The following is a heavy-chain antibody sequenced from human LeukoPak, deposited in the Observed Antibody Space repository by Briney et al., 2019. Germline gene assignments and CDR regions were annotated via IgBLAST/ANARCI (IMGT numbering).Heavy chain of an antibody. CDR3: ARDRISYGSGSYYTYYYYGMDV. CDR1: GYSISSGYY. V-gene: IGHV4-38-2*02. J-gene: IGHJ6*02. CDR2: IYHSGST. D-gene: IGHD3-10*01. Sequence: SETLSLTCTVSGYSISSGYYWGWIRQPPGKGLEWIGSIYHSGSTYYNPSLKSRVTISVDTSKNQFSLKLSSVTAADTAVYYCARDRISYGSGSYYTYYYYGMDVWGQGTTVTVSS.